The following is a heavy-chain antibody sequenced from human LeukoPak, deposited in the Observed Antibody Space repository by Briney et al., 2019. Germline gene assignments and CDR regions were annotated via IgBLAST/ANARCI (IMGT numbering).Heavy chain of an antibody. V-gene: IGHV3-30-3*01. CDR2: ISYDGSNK. Sequence: GRSLRLSCAASGFTFSSYAMHWVRQAPGKGLEWVAVISYDGSNKYYADSVKGRFTISRDNSKNTLYLQMNSLRAEDTAVYYCARGRGYSYGYGDYWGQGTLVTVSS. CDR3: ARGRGYSYGYGDY. D-gene: IGHD5-18*01. CDR1: GFTFSSYA. J-gene: IGHJ4*02.